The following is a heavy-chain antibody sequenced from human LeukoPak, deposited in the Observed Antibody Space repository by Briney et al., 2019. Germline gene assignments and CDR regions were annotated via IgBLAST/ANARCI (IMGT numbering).Heavy chain of an antibody. Sequence: SETLSLTCAVSGGSISSGGYSWSWLRQPPGKGLEWIGYIYHSGSTYYNPSLKSRVTISVDRSKNQSSLKLSSVTAADTAVYYCARIYCSSTSCYYFDYWGQGTLVTVSS. CDR2: IYHSGST. V-gene: IGHV4-30-2*01. CDR3: ARIYCSSTSCYYFDY. CDR1: GGSISSGGYS. D-gene: IGHD2-2*01. J-gene: IGHJ4*02.